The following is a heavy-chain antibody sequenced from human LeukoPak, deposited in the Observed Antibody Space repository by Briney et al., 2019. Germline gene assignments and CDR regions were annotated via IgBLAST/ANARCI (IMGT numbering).Heavy chain of an antibody. D-gene: IGHD3-10*01. CDR3: ATPGTETDY. CDR1: GGSISSSSYY. V-gene: IGHV4-39*01. J-gene: IGHJ4*02. CDR2: IYYSGST. Sequence: PSETLSLTCTVSGGSISSSSYYWGWIRQPPGMGLEWIGSIYYSGSTYYNPSLKSRVTISVDTSKNQFSLKLSSVTAADTAVYYCATPGTETDYWGQGTLVTVSS.